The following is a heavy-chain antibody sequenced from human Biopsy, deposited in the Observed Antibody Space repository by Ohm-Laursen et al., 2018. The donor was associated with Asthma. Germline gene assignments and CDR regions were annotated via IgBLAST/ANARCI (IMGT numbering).Heavy chain of an antibody. Sequence: SLRLSCAAFGFTFSSSAMSWVRQAPGKGLERVSAITGSGGTTYYADSVRGRFTISRDFYKNTLYLQMDSLRAEDTAVYYCAKRRGYSGHDNDYWGQGTLVIVSS. D-gene: IGHD5-12*01. CDR1: GFTFSSSA. V-gene: IGHV3-23*01. J-gene: IGHJ4*02. CDR3: AKRRGYSGHDNDY. CDR2: ITGSGGTT.